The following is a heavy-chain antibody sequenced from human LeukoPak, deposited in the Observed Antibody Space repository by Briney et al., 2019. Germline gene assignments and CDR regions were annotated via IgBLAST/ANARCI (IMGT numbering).Heavy chain of an antibody. CDR1: GGSISSYY. CDR3: ARHLVAAAGNDY. Sequence: SETLSLTCTVSGGSISSYYWSWIRQPPGRGLEWIGYIYYTGNTNYNPSLKSRVTISVDTSKNQFSLKLSSVTAADTAVYYCARHLVAAAGNDYWGQGTLVTVSS. D-gene: IGHD6-13*01. V-gene: IGHV4-59*08. CDR2: IYYTGNT. J-gene: IGHJ4*02.